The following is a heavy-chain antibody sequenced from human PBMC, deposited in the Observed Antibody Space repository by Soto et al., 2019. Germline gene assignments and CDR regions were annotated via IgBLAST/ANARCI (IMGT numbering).Heavy chain of an antibody. Sequence: SETLSLTCAVYGGSFSGYYWSWIRQPPGKGLEWIGEINHSGSTNYNPSLKSRVTISVDTSKNQFSLKLSSVTAADTAVYYCASPMVKAFDIWGQGTMVTVSS. J-gene: IGHJ3*02. V-gene: IGHV4-34*01. CDR3: ASPMVKAFDI. CDR2: INHSGST. CDR1: GGSFSGYY. D-gene: IGHD5-18*01.